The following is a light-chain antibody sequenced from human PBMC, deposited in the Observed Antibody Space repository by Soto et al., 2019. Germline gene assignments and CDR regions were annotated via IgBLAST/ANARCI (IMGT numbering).Light chain of an antibody. V-gene: IGKV1-39*01. CDR2: AAS. CDR1: QSIRSY. CDR3: QQTYISPPT. Sequence: DIQMTQSPSSLSASVGNRVTITCRASQSIRSYLNWYQQKPGKAPKLLIYAASSLQSGVPLRFSGSGSGTDFTLTINSLQTEDFATYYCQQTYISPPTFGQGTRLEIK. J-gene: IGKJ5*01.